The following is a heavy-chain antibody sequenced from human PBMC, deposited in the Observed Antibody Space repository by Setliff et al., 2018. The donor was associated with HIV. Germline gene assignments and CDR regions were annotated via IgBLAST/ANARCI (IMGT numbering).Heavy chain of an antibody. J-gene: IGHJ4*02. CDR3: ARPYIGSSSWYFEY. V-gene: IGHV4-4*02. D-gene: IGHD1-26*01. Sequence: SETLSLTCTVSGGSIRSNDWWSWVRQPPGKGLELIGEIHHSGSTNYNPSLKSRVTISVDTSKNQFSLKLSSVTAADTAVYYCARPYIGSSSWYFEYWSPGTLVTVSS. CDR1: GGSIRSNDW. CDR2: IHHSGST.